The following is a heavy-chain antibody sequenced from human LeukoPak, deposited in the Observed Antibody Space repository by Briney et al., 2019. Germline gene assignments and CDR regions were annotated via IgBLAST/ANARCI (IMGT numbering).Heavy chain of an antibody. CDR2: IRYDGSNK. CDR1: GFTFSSYG. V-gene: IGHV3-30*02. D-gene: IGHD2-2*01. J-gene: IGHJ4*02. Sequence: GRSLRLSCAASGFTFSSYGMHWVRQAPGKGLKWVAFIRYDGSNKYYADSVKGRFTISRDNSKNTLYLQMNSLRAEDTAVYYCAKDQGDIVVVPAALYDSSGYPSLGLDYWGQGTLVTVSS. CDR3: AKDQGDIVVVPAALYDSSGYPSLGLDY.